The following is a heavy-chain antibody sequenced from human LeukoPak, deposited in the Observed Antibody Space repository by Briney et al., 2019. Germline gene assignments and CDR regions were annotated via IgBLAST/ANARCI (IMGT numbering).Heavy chain of an antibody. CDR3: TTDLITIFGVATEEFDP. V-gene: IGHV3-48*04. CDR1: GFTFSSYS. D-gene: IGHD3-3*01. J-gene: IGHJ5*02. Sequence: PGGSLRLSCAASGFTFSSYSMNWVRQAPGKGLEWVSYISSSSSTIYYADSVKGRFTISRDNAKNSLYLQMNSLKTEDTAVYYCTTDLITIFGVATEEFDPWGQGTLVTVSS. CDR2: ISSSSSTI.